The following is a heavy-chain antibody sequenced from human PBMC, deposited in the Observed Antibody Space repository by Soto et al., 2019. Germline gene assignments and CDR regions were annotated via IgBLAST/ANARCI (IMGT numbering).Heavy chain of an antibody. J-gene: IGHJ4*02. V-gene: IGHV4-4*02. CDR3: ARTRLHCSATTCYEFYFGY. Sequence: PSETLSLTCSVSVGSITNTNWWSWIRQPPGKGLEWLGAVFHAGSTKYNPSLKSRVTMSAAKTQNRFSLNLTSVTAADTAVYFCARTRLHCSATTCYEFYFGYWGQVTLVTVSS. CDR2: VFHAGST. D-gene: IGHD2-2*01. CDR1: VGSITNTNW.